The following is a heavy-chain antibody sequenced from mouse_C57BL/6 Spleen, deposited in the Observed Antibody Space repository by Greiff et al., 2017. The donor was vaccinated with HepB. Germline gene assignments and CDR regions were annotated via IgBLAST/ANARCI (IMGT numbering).Heavy chain of an antibody. CDR1: GFTFSDYG. J-gene: IGHJ4*01. D-gene: IGHD1-1*01. CDR2: ISSGSSTI. CDR3: ARGPYYYGSSHYAMDY. V-gene: IGHV5-17*01. Sequence: EVQGVESGGGLVKPGGSLKLSCAASGFTFSDYGMHWVRQAPEKGLEWVAYISSGSSTIYYADTVKGRFTISRDNAKNTLFLQMTSLRSEDTAMYYCARGPYYYGSSHYAMDYWGQGTSVTVSS.